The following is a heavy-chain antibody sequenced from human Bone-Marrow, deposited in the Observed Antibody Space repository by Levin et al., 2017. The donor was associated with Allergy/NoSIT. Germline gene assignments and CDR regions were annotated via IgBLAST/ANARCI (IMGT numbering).Heavy chain of an antibody. D-gene: IGHD5-18*01. CDR1: GFTFSNAW. J-gene: IGHJ4*02. CDR2: IKSKTDGGTT. V-gene: IGHV3-15*01. Sequence: GGSLRLSCAASGFTFSNAWMSWVRQAPGKGLEWVGRIKSKTDGGTTDYAAPVKGRFTISRDDSKNTLYLQMNSLKTEDTAVYYCLSLGYSYADCPDYWGQGTLVTVSS. CDR3: LSLGYSYADCPDY.